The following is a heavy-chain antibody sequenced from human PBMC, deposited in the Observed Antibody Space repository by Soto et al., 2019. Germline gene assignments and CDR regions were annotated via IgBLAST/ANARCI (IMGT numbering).Heavy chain of an antibody. Sequence: SETLSLTCTVSGGSISSYYWSWIRQPPGKGLEWIGYIYYSGSTNYNPSLKSRVTISVDTSKNQFSLKLSSVTAADTAVYYCARDTRQRYYDSSGIKGWFDPWSQGTLVTVSS. J-gene: IGHJ5*02. D-gene: IGHD3-22*01. V-gene: IGHV4-59*01. CDR3: ARDTRQRYYDSSGIKGWFDP. CDR2: IYYSGST. CDR1: GGSISSYY.